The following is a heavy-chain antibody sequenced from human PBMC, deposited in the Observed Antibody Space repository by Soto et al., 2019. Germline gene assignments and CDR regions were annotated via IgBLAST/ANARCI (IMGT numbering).Heavy chain of an antibody. V-gene: IGHV3-23*01. J-gene: IGHJ4*02. CDR3: AKETYYYGSGSYYNVYFDY. CDR2: ISGSGGST. CDR1: GFTFSSYA. D-gene: IGHD3-10*01. Sequence: GGSLRLSCAASGFTFSSYAMSWVRQAPGKGLEWVSAISGSGGSTYYADSVKGRFTISRDNSKNTLYLQMNSLRAEDTAVYYCAKETYYYGSGSYYNVYFDYWGQGTLVTVSS.